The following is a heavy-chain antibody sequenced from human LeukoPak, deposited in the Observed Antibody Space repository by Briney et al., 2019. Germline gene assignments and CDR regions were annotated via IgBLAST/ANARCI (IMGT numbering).Heavy chain of an antibody. D-gene: IGHD4-17*01. Sequence: HGESPKISCKGSGYSFTSYWISWVRQMPGKGLEWMGRIDPSDSYTNYSPSFQGHVTISADKSISTAYLQWSSLKASDTAMYYCASLLTTTVNHWGQGTLVTVSS. V-gene: IGHV5-10-1*01. J-gene: IGHJ5*02. CDR1: GYSFTSYW. CDR2: IDPSDSYT. CDR3: ASLLTTTVNH.